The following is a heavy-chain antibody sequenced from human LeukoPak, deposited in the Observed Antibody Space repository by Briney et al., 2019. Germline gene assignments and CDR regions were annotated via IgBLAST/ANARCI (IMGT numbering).Heavy chain of an antibody. CDR2: IYPGDCDT. D-gene: IGHD6-13*01. CDR3: ARLSSSSWYFDY. Sequence: GASLKISSNASGYSFTSCCIGWVRHIPRKGLDRMGIIYPGDCDTSYSPSFHRQVTISADKSISTAYLQWSSLKASDTAMYYCARLSSSSWYFDYWGQGTLVTVSS. V-gene: IGHV5-51*01. CDR1: GYSFTSCC. J-gene: IGHJ4*02.